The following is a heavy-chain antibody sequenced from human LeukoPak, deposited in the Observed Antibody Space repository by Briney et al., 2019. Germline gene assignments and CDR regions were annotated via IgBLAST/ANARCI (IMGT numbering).Heavy chain of an antibody. D-gene: IGHD5-24*01. V-gene: IGHV3-48*04. CDR1: GFALSDYS. Sequence: PGRSLRLSCAASGFALSDYSMHWARQAPGKGLEWSSYLTTTSRTIYYADSMEGRVTISRHNPKNSLYLQMKSLRAEDTAVYYCARDPASRDYYYYFCMDVWGKGTTVTVSS. CDR3: ARDPASRDYYYYFCMDV. CDR2: LTTTSRTI. J-gene: IGHJ6*03.